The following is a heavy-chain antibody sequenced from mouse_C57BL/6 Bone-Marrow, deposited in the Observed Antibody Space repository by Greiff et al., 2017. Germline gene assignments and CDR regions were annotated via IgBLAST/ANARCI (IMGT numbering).Heavy chain of an antibody. CDR2: IHPNSGST. CDR3: AVYYSNYWYFDV. J-gene: IGHJ1*03. D-gene: IGHD2-5*01. V-gene: IGHV1-64*01. CDR1: GYTFTSYW. Sequence: QVQLQQSGAELVKPGASVKLSCKASGYTFTSYWMHWVKQRPGQGLEWIGMIHPNSGSTNYNEKFKGKATLTADKSSSTAYMQFSSLTSEDSAIYYCAVYYSNYWYFDVWGTGTTVTVSS.